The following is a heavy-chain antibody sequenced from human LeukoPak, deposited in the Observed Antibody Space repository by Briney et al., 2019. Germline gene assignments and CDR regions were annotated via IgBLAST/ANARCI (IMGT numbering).Heavy chain of an antibody. D-gene: IGHD3-9*01. J-gene: IGHJ4*02. CDR3: ARNQFLRYFDWLFFDY. CDR2: INPNSGGT. Sequence: ASVKVSCKASGYTFTGYYMHWVRQAPGQGLEWMGWINPNSGGTNYAQKFQGRVTMTRDTSISTAYMELRSLRSDDTAVYYCARNQFLRYFDWLFFDYWGQGTLVTVSS. V-gene: IGHV1-2*02. CDR1: GYTFTGYY.